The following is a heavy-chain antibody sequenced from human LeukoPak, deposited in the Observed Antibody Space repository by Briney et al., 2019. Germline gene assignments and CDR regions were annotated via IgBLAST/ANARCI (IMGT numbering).Heavy chain of an antibody. V-gene: IGHV4-59*01. CDR2: IYYSGST. J-gene: IGHJ4*02. Sequence: SEILSLTCTVSGGSLSSNYWSWIRQPPGKGLEWIGYIYYSGSTTYNPSLKSRVSISVDTSKNQFSLKLSSVTAADTAVYYCARGQGVPDYWGQGTLVTVSS. D-gene: IGHD3-16*01. CDR3: ARGQGVPDY. CDR1: GGSLSSNY.